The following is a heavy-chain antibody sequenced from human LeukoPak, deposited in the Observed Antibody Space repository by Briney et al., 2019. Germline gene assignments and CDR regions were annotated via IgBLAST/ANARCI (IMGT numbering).Heavy chain of an antibody. Sequence: PSETLSLTCTVSGGSISSYYWSWIRQPAGKGLEWIGRIYTSGSTNYNPSLKSRVTMSVDTSKNQFSLKLGSVTAADTAVYYCARDPNYYDSSGYYYGAFDIWGQGTMVTVSS. D-gene: IGHD3-22*01. CDR2: IYTSGST. V-gene: IGHV4-4*07. CDR3: ARDPNYYDSSGYYYGAFDI. J-gene: IGHJ3*02. CDR1: GGSISSYY.